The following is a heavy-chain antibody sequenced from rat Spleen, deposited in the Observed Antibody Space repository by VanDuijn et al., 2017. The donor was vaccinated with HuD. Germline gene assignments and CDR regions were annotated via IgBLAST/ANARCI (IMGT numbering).Heavy chain of an antibody. J-gene: IGHJ3*01. CDR1: GFSLTSYN. CDR2: IWNTGGT. CDR3: ARDENGYLFAWFAY. V-gene: IGHV2-41*01. D-gene: IGHD1-4*01. Sequence: QVQLKESGPGLVQPSQTLSLTCTVSGFSLTSYNVHWVRQPTGKGLEWMGVIWNTGGTRYNPALKSRLSISKDTAKNQVFLKMNSLQTEDTATYYCARDENGYLFAWFAYWGQGTLVSVSS.